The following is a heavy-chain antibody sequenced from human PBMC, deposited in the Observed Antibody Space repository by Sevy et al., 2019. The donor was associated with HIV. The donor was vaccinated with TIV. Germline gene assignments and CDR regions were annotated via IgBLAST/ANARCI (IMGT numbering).Heavy chain of an antibody. J-gene: IGHJ6*02. CDR3: ARGEGVRGATLGGIYYGMDV. D-gene: IGHD3-10*01. CDR2: IYYSGST. Sequence: SETLSLTCTVSGGSISSYYWSWIRQPPGKELEWIGYIYYSGSTNYNPSLKSRVTISVDTSKNHFSLKLSSVTAADTAVYYCARGEGVRGATLGGIYYGMDVWGQGTTVTVSS. V-gene: IGHV4-59*01. CDR1: GGSISSYY.